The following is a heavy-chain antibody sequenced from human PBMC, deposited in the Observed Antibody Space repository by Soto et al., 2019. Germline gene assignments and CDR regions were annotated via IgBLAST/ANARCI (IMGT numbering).Heavy chain of an antibody. CDR1: GYTFTSYG. Sequence: PGASVKVSCKASGYTFTSYGISWVRQAPGQGLEWMGWISAYNGNTNYAQKLQGRVTMTTDTSTSTAYMELRSLRSDDTAVYYCARAETYYDFWSGYPWGQGTLVTVSS. J-gene: IGHJ5*02. D-gene: IGHD3-3*01. CDR3: ARAETYYDFWSGYP. CDR2: ISAYNGNT. V-gene: IGHV1-18*01.